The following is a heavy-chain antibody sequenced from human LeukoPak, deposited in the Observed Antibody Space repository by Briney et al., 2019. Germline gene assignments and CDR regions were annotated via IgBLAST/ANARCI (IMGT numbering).Heavy chain of an antibody. D-gene: IGHD1-14*01. CDR1: GYTFTGYY. V-gene: IGHV1-18*04. J-gene: IGHJ4*02. CDR3: ARDTGDRGRELDY. CDR2: ISAYNGNT. Sequence: VASVKVSCKASGYTFTGYYMHWVRQAPGQGLEWMGWISAYNGNTNYAQKLQGRVTMTTDTSTSTAYMELRSLRSDDTAVYYCARDTGDRGRELDYWGQGTLVTVSS.